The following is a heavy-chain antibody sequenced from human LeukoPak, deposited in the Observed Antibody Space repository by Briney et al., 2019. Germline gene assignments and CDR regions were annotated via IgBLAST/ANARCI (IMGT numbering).Heavy chain of an antibody. CDR3: ARNSCPSGSCYDNRGYFDY. D-gene: IGHD2-15*01. CDR2: IYTSGST. CDR1: GGSISSGTYY. J-gene: IGHJ4*02. V-gene: IGHV4-61*02. Sequence: SETLSLTCTVSGGSISSGTYYWSWIRQPAGKGLEWIGRIYTSGSTNYNPSLKSRITISVDTSKNQFSLKLSSVTAADTAVYYCARNSCPSGSCYDNRGYFDYWGQGTLVTVSS.